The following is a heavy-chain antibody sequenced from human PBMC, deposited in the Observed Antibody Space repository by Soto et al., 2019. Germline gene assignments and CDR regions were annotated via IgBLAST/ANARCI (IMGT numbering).Heavy chain of an antibody. J-gene: IGHJ4*02. V-gene: IGHV2-26*01. D-gene: IGHD6-6*01. CDR2: IFSNDEK. CDR1: GFSLSNARMG. CDR3: ARILRSCTGTVHSSSSYGFCDNQYYFDY. Sequence: SGPTLVNPTETLTLTCTVSGFSLSNARMGVSWIRQPPGKALEWLAHIFSNDEKSYSTSLKSRLTISKDTSKSQVVLTMTNMDPVDTATYYCARILRSCTGTVHSSSSYGFCDNQYYFDYWGQGTLVTVSS.